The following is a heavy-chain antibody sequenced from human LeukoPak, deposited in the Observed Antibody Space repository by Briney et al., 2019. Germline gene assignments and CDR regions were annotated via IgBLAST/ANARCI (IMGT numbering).Heavy chain of an antibody. J-gene: IGHJ4*02. D-gene: IGHD3-16*01. V-gene: IGHV1-2*02. Sequence: ASVKVSCKASGYTFTGYYMHWVRQAPGQGLEWMGWINPNSGGTNYAQKFQGRVTMTTDTSIITAYMELSRLRSDDTAVYHCAPRGEGSLGEPEPEWGQGTLVTVSS. CDR2: INPNSGGT. CDR3: APRGEGSLGEPEPE. CDR1: GYTFTGYY.